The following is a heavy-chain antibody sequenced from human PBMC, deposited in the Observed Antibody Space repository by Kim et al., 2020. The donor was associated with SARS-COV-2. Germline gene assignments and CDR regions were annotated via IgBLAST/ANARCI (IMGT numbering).Heavy chain of an antibody. V-gene: IGHV3-11*01. J-gene: IGHJ4*02. Sequence: GSSMRDSESVTARFSISRDNAKKSLSLQMNSLTPEDTAVYYCVREPANWGQGTLVTVSS. CDR3: VREPAN. CDR2: GSSM.